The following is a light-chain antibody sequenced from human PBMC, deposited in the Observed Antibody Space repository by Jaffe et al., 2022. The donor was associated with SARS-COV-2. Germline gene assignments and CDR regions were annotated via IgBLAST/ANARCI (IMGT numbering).Light chain of an antibody. CDR3: QQLDSYLLSYT. CDR2: AAS. Sequence: DIQLTQSPSFLSASVGDTVTITCRASQGIGSSLAWYQQKPGKAPNLLIYAASTLQSGVPSRFSGSGSGTEFTLTISSLQPEDFATYYCQQLDSYLLSYTFGQGTKLEIK. J-gene: IGKJ2*01. V-gene: IGKV1-9*01. CDR1: QGIGSS.